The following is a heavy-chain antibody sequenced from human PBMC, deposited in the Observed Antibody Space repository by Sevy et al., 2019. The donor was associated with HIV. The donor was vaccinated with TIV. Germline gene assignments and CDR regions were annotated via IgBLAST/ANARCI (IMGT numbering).Heavy chain of an antibody. Sequence: GESLKISCKASGYSFITYWIGWVRQMPGKGLGWMGIIYPGDSDTRYSPSFQGQVTISADKSISTAYLQWSSLKASDTAMYYCARQFVPSSLTIDSSVAYWGQGTLVTVSS. CDR1: GYSFITYW. D-gene: IGHD3-22*01. J-gene: IGHJ4*02. V-gene: IGHV5-51*01. CDR2: IYPGDSDT. CDR3: ARQFVPSSLTIDSSVAY.